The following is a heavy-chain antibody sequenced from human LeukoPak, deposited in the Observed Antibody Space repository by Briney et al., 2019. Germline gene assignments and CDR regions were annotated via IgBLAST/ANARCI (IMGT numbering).Heavy chain of an antibody. V-gene: IGHV1-2*06. D-gene: IGHD2-8*01. Sequence: ASVKVSCKASGYTFTGYYMHWVRQAPGQGLEWMGRINPNSGGTNYAQKFQGRVTMTRDTSISTAYMELSRLRSDDTAVYYCASLRGDYCTNGVCPPEEAFDIWGQGTMVTVSS. CDR1: GYTFTGYY. CDR2: INPNSGGT. CDR3: ASLRGDYCTNGVCPPEEAFDI. J-gene: IGHJ3*02.